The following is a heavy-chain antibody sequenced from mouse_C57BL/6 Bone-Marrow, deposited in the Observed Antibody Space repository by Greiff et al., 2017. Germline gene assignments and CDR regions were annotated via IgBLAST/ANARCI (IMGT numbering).Heavy chain of an antibody. CDR1: GFNIKDYY. Sequence: VQLQQSGAELVKPGASVKLSCTASGFNIKDYYMHWVKQRTEQGLEWIGRIDPEDGETKYAPKFQGKATITADTSSNTAYLQLSSLTSEDTAVKYCARVWAIGNYDYYAMDYWGQGTSVTVSS. D-gene: IGHD2-1*01. CDR3: ARVWAIGNYDYYAMDY. V-gene: IGHV14-2*01. J-gene: IGHJ4*01. CDR2: IDPEDGET.